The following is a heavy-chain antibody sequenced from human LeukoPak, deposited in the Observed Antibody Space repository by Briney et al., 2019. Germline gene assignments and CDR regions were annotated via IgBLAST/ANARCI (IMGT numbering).Heavy chain of an antibody. CDR3: ASLQHPNVLLWFGETPFDY. Sequence: GGSLRLSCAASGFTFSSYSMNWVRQAPGKGLEWVSSISSSSSYIFYADSVKGRFTISRDNSKNTLYLQMNSLRAEDTAVYYCASLQHPNVLLWFGETPFDYWGQGTLVTVSS. J-gene: IGHJ4*02. CDR1: GFTFSSYS. CDR2: ISSSSSYI. D-gene: IGHD3-10*01. V-gene: IGHV3-21*01.